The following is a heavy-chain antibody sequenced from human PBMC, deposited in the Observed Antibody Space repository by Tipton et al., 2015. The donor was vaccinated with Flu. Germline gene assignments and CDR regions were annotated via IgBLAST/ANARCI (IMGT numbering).Heavy chain of an antibody. CDR3: ARSIAVSMDV. CDR2: IYYSGST. V-gene: IGHV4-39*07. J-gene: IGHJ6*02. Sequence: TLSLTCTVSGGSISSSSYYWGWIRQPPGKGLEWIGSIYYSGSTYYNPSLKSRVTISVDTSKNQFSLKLSSVTAADTAVYYCARSIAVSMDVWGQGHTVTVSS. D-gene: IGHD6-19*01. CDR1: GGSISSSSYY.